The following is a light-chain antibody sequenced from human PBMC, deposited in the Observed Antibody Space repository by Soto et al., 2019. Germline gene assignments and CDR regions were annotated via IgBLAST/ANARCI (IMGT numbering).Light chain of an antibody. CDR1: QSISGN. CDR3: QQYNNWPPLT. J-gene: IGKJ3*01. CDR2: GAS. Sequence: EIVMTQSPATLSVSPGERATLSCRASQSISGNLAWYQQKPGQAPRLLIYGASTRATGIPARFSGSGSGTEFTLTISSLQSEDFAVYYCQQYNNWPPLTFGPGTKVDIK. V-gene: IGKV3-15*01.